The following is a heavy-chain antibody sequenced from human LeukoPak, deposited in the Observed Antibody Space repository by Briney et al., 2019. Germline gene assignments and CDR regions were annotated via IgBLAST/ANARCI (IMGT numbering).Heavy chain of an antibody. CDR3: ARAPDYGGNLDY. D-gene: IGHD4-23*01. J-gene: IGHJ4*02. CDR1: GFTFSSYA. Sequence: GRSLRLSCAASGFTFSSYAMHWVRQAPGKGLEWVAVISYDGSNKYYADSVKGRFTISRDNSKNTLYLQMNSLRAEDTAVYYCARAPDYGGNLDYWGQGTLVTVSS. CDR2: ISYDGSNK. V-gene: IGHV3-30-3*01.